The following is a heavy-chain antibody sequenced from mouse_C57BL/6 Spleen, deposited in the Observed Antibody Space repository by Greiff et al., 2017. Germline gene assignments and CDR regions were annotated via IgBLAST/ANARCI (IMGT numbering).Heavy chain of an antibody. CDR1: GYTFTGYW. D-gene: IGHD1-1*01. Sequence: QVQLKQSGAELMKPGASVKLSCKATGYTFTGYWIEWVKQRPGHGLEWIGEILPGSGSTNYNEKFKGKATFTADTSSNTAYMQLSSLTTEDSAIYYCARLGTTVVARNYFDYWGQGTTLTVSS. CDR3: ARLGTTVVARNYFDY. J-gene: IGHJ2*01. V-gene: IGHV1-9*01. CDR2: ILPGSGST.